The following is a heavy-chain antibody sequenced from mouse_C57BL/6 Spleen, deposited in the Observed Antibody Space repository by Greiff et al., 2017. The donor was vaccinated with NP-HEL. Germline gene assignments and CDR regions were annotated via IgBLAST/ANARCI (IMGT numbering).Heavy chain of an antibody. CDR1: GYTFTSYW. J-gene: IGHJ2*01. CDR3: AREGDYYFDY. V-gene: IGHV1-52*01. Sequence: QVQLKQPGAELVRPGSSVKLSCKASGYTFTSYWMHWVKQRPIQGLEWIGNIDPSDSETNYNQKFKDKATLTVDKSSSTAYMQLSSLTSEDSAVYYCAREGDYYFDYWGQGTTLTVSS. CDR2: IDPSDSET.